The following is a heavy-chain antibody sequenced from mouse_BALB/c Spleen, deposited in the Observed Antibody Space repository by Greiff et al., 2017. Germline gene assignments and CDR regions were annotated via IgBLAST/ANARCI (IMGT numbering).Heavy chain of an antibody. CDR2: ISSGGSYT. CDR3: ARLGYYGSSSDYYAMDY. J-gene: IGHJ4*01. Sequence: EVKVVESGGDLVKPGGSLKLSCAASGFTFSSYGMSWVRQTPDKRLEWVATISSGGSYTYYPDSVKGRFTISRDNAKNTLYLQMSSLKSEDTAMYYCARLGYYGSSSDYYAMDYWGQGTSVTVSS. V-gene: IGHV5-6*01. CDR1: GFTFSSYG. D-gene: IGHD1-1*01.